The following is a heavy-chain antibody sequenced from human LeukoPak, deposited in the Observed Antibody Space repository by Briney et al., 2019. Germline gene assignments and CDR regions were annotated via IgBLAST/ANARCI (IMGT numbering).Heavy chain of an antibody. Sequence: PGGSLRLSCAASGFTFSDYYMSWIRQAPGKGLEWVSYISSSGSTIYYADSVKGRFTISRDNAKNSLYLQMNSLRAEDTAVYYCARQSLRYFDWLLYPGLDAFDIWGQGTMVTVSS. CDR2: ISSSGSTI. J-gene: IGHJ3*02. CDR3: ARQSLRYFDWLLYPGLDAFDI. V-gene: IGHV3-11*04. D-gene: IGHD3-9*01. CDR1: GFTFSDYY.